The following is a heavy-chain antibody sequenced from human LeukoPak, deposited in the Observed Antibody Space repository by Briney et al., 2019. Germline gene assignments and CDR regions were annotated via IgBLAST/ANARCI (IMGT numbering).Heavy chain of an antibody. J-gene: IGHJ4*02. D-gene: IGHD6-13*01. CDR2: IKQDGSEK. V-gene: IGHV3-7*01. CDR3: AREAGHSSSWYDY. Sequence: GGSLRLSCAASGFTFSSYWMSWVRQAPGKGLEWVANIKQDGSEKYYVDSVKGRFTISRDNAKNSLYLQMNSLRAEDTAVYYCAREAGHSSSWYDYWGQGTLVTVSS. CDR1: GFTFSSYW.